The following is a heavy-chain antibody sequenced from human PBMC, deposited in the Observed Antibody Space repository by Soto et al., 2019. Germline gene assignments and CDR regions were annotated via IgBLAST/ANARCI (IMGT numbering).Heavy chain of an antibody. J-gene: IGHJ4*02. Sequence: GGSLILSCAASGFSFSDYYMSWIRQAPGKGLEWVSYIDFTSNSIYYADSVKGRFTISRDNAKNSLYLQMNSLRAEDTAVYYCARDIEPPGLFFDYWGQGTLVTVSS. V-gene: IGHV3-11*01. CDR3: ARDIEPPGLFFDY. CDR1: GFSFSDYY. CDR2: IDFTSNSI. D-gene: IGHD6-13*01.